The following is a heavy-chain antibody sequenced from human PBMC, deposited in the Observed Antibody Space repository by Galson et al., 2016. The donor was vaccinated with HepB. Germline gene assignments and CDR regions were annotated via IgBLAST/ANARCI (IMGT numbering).Heavy chain of an antibody. V-gene: IGHV3-64D*06. Sequence: SLRLSCAASGFTFSSYAMHWVRQAPGKGVEYVSSISSNGDSTYYTDSVKGRFTISRDNSKNTLNLQMSSLRAEDTAVYYCARVRSSWYYFGYWGQGTLVTVSS. J-gene: IGHJ4*02. D-gene: IGHD6-13*01. CDR3: ARVRSSWYYFGY. CDR2: ISSNGDST. CDR1: GFTFSSYA.